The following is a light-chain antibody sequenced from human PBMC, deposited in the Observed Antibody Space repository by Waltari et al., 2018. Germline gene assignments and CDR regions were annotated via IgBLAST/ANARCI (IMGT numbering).Light chain of an antibody. Sequence: SYELTQPPSVSVSPGQTASITCSGDKLGDRYASWYQQKPGQSPVMVIYQGSKRPSGIPERFSGSTSGNTATLTISGTQAMDEADDYGQAWDSSTAVVVGGGTKLTVL. CDR1: KLGDRY. CDR3: QAWDSSTAVV. V-gene: IGLV3-1*01. CDR2: QGS. J-gene: IGLJ2*01.